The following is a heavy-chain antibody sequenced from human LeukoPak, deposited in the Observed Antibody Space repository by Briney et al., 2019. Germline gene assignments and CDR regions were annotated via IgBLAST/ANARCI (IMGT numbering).Heavy chain of an antibody. CDR2: ISGSGSST. J-gene: IGHJ3*02. D-gene: IGHD6-19*01. CDR3: AKFWGSGWYEAFDI. V-gene: IGHV3-23*01. CDR1: GFIFSRYA. Sequence: PGGSLRLSCAASGFIFSRYAMSWVRQAPGKGLEWVSGISGSGSSTYYADSVKGRFTISRDNSKNTLYLQMDSLRVEDTAVYYCAKFWGSGWYEAFDIWGQGTMVTVSS.